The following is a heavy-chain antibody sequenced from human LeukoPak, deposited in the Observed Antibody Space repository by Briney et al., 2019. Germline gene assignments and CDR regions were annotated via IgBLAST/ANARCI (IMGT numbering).Heavy chain of an antibody. V-gene: IGHV3-21*01. CDR1: GFTFRNYW. Sequence: PGGSLRLSCAAPGFTFRNYWMNWVRQAPGKGLEWVSSISSSSSYIYYADSVKGRFTISRDNAKNSLYLQMNSLRAEDTAVYYCARVEIQLRGSHPFDYWGQGTLVTVSS. CDR2: ISSSSSYI. J-gene: IGHJ4*02. D-gene: IGHD5-18*01. CDR3: ARVEIQLRGSHPFDY.